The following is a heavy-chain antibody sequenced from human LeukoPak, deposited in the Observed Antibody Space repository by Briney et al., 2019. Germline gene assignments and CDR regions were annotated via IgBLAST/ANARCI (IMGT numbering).Heavy chain of an antibody. D-gene: IGHD6-13*01. CDR3: ARSLVGIAAAAIDS. J-gene: IGHJ4*02. Sequence: PGGSLRLSCAASGFTFSSYAMHWVRQAPGKGLEWVAVISYDGSNKYYADSVKGRFTISRDNSKNTLYLQMNSLRAEDTAVYYCARSLVGIAAAAIDSWGQGTLVTVSS. CDR2: ISYDGSNK. V-gene: IGHV3-30*04. CDR1: GFTFSSYA.